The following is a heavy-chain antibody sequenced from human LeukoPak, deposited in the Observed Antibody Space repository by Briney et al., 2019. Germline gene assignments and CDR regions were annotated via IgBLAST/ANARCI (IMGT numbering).Heavy chain of an antibody. CDR3: ARSLLRFLEWPAGY. V-gene: IGHV4-59*01. D-gene: IGHD3-3*01. CDR1: GGSISSYY. Sequence: PSETLSLTCTVSGGSISSYYWSWIRQPPGKGLEWIGYIYYSGSTIYNPSLKSRVTISVDTSKNQFSLKLSSVTAADTAVYYCARSLLRFLEWPAGYWGQGTLVTVSS. J-gene: IGHJ4*02. CDR2: IYYSGST.